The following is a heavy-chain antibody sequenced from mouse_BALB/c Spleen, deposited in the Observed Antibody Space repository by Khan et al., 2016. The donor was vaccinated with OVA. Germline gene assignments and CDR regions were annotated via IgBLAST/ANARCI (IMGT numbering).Heavy chain of an antibody. V-gene: IGHV1S136*01. J-gene: IGHJ3*01. CDR1: GYTFTNYV. Sequence: EVQLQESGPELVEPGASVKMSCKASGYTFTNYVMHWVKQKPGQGLEWIGYINPYNAGTRYNEKFKGKATLTSDISSTTAYMELSSLTSEDSAVYYWAREASSWDFSFPYWGQGTRVTVSA. D-gene: IGHD4-1*01. CDR3: AREASSWDFSFPY. CDR2: INPYNAGT.